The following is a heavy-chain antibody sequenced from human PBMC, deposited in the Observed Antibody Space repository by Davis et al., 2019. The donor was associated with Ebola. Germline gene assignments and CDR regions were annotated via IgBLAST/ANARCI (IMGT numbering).Heavy chain of an antibody. CDR1: GGSIRSSNW. Sequence: MPSETLSLTCAVSGGSIRSSNWWSWVRQPPGKGLEWNGEIYHSGITNYNPSLKSRVTMSLDKSKNQFSLKLKSVTAADTALYYCARLTVVVEPAAIVWFGPWGQGTLVTVSS. V-gene: IGHV4-4*02. CDR3: ARLTVVVEPAAIVWFGP. D-gene: IGHD2-2*02. J-gene: IGHJ5*02. CDR2: IYHSGIT.